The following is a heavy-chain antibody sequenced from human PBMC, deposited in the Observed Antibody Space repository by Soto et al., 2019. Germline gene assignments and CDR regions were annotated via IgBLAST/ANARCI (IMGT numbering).Heavy chain of an antibody. Sequence: ASVKVSCKASGYTFTSYGISWVRQAPGQGLEWMGWISAYNGNTNYAQKLQGRVTMTTDTSTSTAYMELRSLRSDDTAVYYCARGYQLLPGEDYYYYYMDVWGKGTTVTVSS. CDR1: GYTFTSYG. D-gene: IGHD2-2*01. CDR3: ARGYQLLPGEDYYYYYMDV. V-gene: IGHV1-18*01. J-gene: IGHJ6*03. CDR2: ISAYNGNT.